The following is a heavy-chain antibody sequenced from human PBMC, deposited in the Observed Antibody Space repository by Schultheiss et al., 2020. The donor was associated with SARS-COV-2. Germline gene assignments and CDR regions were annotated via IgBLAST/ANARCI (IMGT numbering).Heavy chain of an antibody. CDR3: AKDGSGSYYKLTGFDY. V-gene: IGHV3-30*18. Sequence: GGSLRLSCAASGFTFSSYGMHWVRQAPGKGLEWVAVISYDGSNKYYADSVKGRFTISRDNSKNTLYLQMNSLRAEDTAVYYCAKDGSGSYYKLTGFDYWGQGTLVTVSS. J-gene: IGHJ4*02. D-gene: IGHD1-26*01. CDR1: GFTFSSYG. CDR2: ISYDGSNK.